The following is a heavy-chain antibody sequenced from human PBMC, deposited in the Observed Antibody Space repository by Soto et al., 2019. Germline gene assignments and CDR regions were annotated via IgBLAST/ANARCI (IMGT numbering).Heavy chain of an antibody. Sequence: QVQLVEPGGGVAQPGRSLGLFCAASGFTLSSYSLHWVRQSPGKGLEWVAAISSDGTEKHYADSVKGRFTISRDNSKNTLSLQLNSLRTEDTAVYYCARMFGFSYGPANRGMDVWGQGTTVTVSS. CDR3: ARMFGFSYGPANRGMDV. CDR2: ISSDGTEK. D-gene: IGHD5-18*01. V-gene: IGHV3-30*04. CDR1: GFTLSSYS. J-gene: IGHJ6*02.